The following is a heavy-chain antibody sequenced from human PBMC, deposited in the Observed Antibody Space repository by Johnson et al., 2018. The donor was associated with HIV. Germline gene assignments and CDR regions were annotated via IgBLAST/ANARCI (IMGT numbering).Heavy chain of an antibody. CDR3: ARAPSVGAEDAFDI. Sequence: VQLVESGGGLVQPGGSLRLSCAASGFTFSSYAMHWVRQAPGKGLEYVSAISSNGGSTYYANSVKGRFTISRDNSKNTLYLQMGSLRAEDMAVYYCARAPSVGAEDAFDIWGQGTLVTVSS. CDR1: GFTFSSYA. V-gene: IGHV3-64*01. CDR2: ISSNGGST. D-gene: IGHD1-26*01. J-gene: IGHJ3*02.